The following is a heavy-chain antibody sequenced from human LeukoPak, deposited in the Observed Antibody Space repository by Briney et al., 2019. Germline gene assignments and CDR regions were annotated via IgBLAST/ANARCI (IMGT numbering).Heavy chain of an antibody. D-gene: IGHD1-26*01. CDR3: ARDQDSGSSFDY. CDR1: GYTFTSYA. J-gene: IGHJ4*02. Sequence: ASVKVSCKASGYTFTSYAMHWVRQAPGQRLEWMGWINAGNGNTKYSQKFQGRVTITRDTSASTAYMELSSLRSEDTAVYYCARDQDSGSSFDYWGQGTLVTVSS. V-gene: IGHV1-3*01. CDR2: INAGNGNT.